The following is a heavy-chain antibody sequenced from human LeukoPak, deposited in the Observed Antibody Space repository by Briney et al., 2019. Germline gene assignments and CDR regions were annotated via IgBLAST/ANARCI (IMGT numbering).Heavy chain of an antibody. CDR3: ATKKRGLLLLASYYYYYAMDV. CDR2: ISDSGDNT. V-gene: IGHV3-23*01. D-gene: IGHD1-26*01. J-gene: IGHJ6*02. Sequence: PGGTLRLSCAASGFTFSSYDMSWVRQTPGKGLEWVSGISDSGDNTHYAGSVKGRFTISRDNSKNTLHLQMNSLRAEDTAIYYCATKKRGLLLLASYYYYYAMDVWGRGTTVTVSS. CDR1: GFTFSSYD.